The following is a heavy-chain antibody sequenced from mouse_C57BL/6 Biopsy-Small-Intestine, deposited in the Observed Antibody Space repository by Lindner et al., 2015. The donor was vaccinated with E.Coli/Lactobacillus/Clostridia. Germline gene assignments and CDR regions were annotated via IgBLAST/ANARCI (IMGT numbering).Heavy chain of an antibody. D-gene: IGHD1-1*01. V-gene: IGHV1-7*01. CDR2: INPSSGYT. J-gene: IGHJ1*03. CDR1: GYTFTSYW. CDR3: ARFTVVDRFDV. Sequence: VQLQESGAELAKPGASVKLSCKASGYTFTSYWMHWVKQRPGQGLEWIGYINPSSGYTKYNQKFKDKATLTADKSSSTAYMQLSSLTSEDSAVYYCARFTVVDRFDVWGTGTTVTVSS.